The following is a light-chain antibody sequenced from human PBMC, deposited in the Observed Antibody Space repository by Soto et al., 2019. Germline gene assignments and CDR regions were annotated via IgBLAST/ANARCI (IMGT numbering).Light chain of an antibody. J-gene: IGKJ5*01. CDR2: TAS. CDR3: QQHAGFPRT. CDR1: QGSSTY. Sequence: DMELTQSPSFLSVSVGDRVTITCRASQGSSTYLAWYQQKPGKAPNLLIYTASTLQTGVPSRFSGSAFGTDFTLTISRLQPEDFATYYCQQHAGFPRTFGQGTRLEI. V-gene: IGKV1-9*01.